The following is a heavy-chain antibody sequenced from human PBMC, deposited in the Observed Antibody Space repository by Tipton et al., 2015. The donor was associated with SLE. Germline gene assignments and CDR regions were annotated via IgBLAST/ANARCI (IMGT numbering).Heavy chain of an antibody. CDR2: ISSSSSTI. D-gene: IGHD3-10*01. V-gene: IGHV3-48*01. CDR3: ARHASRRSGSYNEIDY. J-gene: IGHJ4*02. CDR1: GFTFSSYG. Sequence: SLRLSCAASGFTFSSYGMHWVRQSPGRGLEWVSYISSSSSTIYYADSVKGRFTISRDNAKNSLYLQMNSLRAEDTAVYYCARHASRRSGSYNEIDYWGQGTLVTVSS.